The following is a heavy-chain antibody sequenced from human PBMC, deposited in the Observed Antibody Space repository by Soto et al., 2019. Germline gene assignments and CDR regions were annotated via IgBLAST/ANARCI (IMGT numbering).Heavy chain of an antibody. CDR2: VYTPDYT. CDR3: ASSDGHPGDFFYYNGMDV. D-gene: IGHD3-10*01. CDR1: GASIRNYY. V-gene: IGHV4-4*08. J-gene: IGHJ6*02. Sequence: ETLSLTCSVSGASIRNYYWHWVRQLPGKGLEWIGYVYTPDYTRYNSSLKSRVTISVDTSKSQFSLRLNSVTAADTAVYYCASSDGHPGDFFYYNGMDVWGQGNTVTVSS.